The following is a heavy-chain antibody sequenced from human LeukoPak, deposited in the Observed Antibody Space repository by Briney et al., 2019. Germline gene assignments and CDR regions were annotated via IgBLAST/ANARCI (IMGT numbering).Heavy chain of an antibody. CDR1: GGSISSGGYY. CDR2: IYTSGST. J-gene: IGHJ3*02. V-gene: IGHV4-61*02. Sequence: SQTLSLTCAVSGGSISSGGYYWSWIRQPAGKGLEWIGRIYTSGSTNYNPSLKSRVTMSVDTSKNQFSLKLSSVTAADTAVYYCARAYTYYYDSSGPDAFDIWGQGTMVTVSS. CDR3: ARAYTYYYDSSGPDAFDI. D-gene: IGHD3-22*01.